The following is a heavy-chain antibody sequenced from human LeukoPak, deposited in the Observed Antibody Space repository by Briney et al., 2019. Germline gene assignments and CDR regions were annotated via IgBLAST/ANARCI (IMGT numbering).Heavy chain of an antibody. CDR1: GGSISSYY. J-gene: IGHJ6*02. CDR3: ARGRQDYDILTGYYYYGMDV. Sequence: SETLSLTCTVSGGSISSYYWSWIRQPPGKGLEGMGYIYYSGSTNYNPSLKSRVTISVDTSKNQFSLKLSSVTAADTAVYYCARGRQDYDILTGYYYYGMDVWGQGTTVTVSS. D-gene: IGHD3-9*01. CDR2: IYYSGST. V-gene: IGHV4-59*01.